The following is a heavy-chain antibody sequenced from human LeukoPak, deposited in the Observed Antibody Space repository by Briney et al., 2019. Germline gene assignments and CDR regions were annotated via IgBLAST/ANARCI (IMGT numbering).Heavy chain of an antibody. D-gene: IGHD3-9*01. J-gene: IGHJ4*02. CDR2: ISGYNGNR. V-gene: IGHV1-18*01. CDR1: GYTFTRYG. CDR3: ARETYSNILTGTDY. Sequence: GASVKVSCKTSGYTFTRYGISWGRQAPGQGLEWMGWISGYNGNRNYAQKFQCRVTMTTDTSTSTAYMDLRSLRADDTAVYYCARETYSNILTGTDYWGPGTLVTVSS.